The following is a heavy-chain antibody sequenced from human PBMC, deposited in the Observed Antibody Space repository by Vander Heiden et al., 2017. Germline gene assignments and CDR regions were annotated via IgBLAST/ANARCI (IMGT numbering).Heavy chain of an antibody. CDR2: IIPSLGIA. Sequence: QVQLVQSGAEVKKPGSSVQVSCKASGGTFSSYAISWVRQSPGQGLEWMGGIIPSLGIANYAQKFQGRVTITADKSTSTAYMELSSLRSEDTAVYDCARIHGESVDTAMDFDYWGQGTLVTVSS. J-gene: IGHJ4*02. V-gene: IGHV1-69*10. D-gene: IGHD5-18*01. CDR1: GGTFSSYA. CDR3: ARIHGESVDTAMDFDY.